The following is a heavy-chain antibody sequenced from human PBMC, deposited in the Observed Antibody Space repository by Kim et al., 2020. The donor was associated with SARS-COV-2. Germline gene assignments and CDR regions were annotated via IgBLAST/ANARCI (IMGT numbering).Heavy chain of an antibody. Sequence: GGSLRLSCTASGFMFSSYGMHWVRQAPGKGLEWVAVIWFDGSKEYYADSVKGRFTISRDNSKNTLSLQINSLRVEDTAMYYCAKVRTNMWYFHLWGRGTLVTVSS. J-gene: IGHJ2*01. CDR3: AKVRTNMWYFHL. D-gene: IGHD1-1*01. CDR1: GFMFSSYG. V-gene: IGHV3-33*03. CDR2: IWFDGSKE.